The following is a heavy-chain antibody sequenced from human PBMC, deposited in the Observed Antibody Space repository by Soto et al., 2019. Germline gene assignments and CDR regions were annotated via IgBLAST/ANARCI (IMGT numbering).Heavy chain of an antibody. V-gene: IGHV1-58*01. CDR3: AADKFTGYYYYGMDV. J-gene: IGHJ6*02. CDR2: IVVGSGNT. CDR1: GFTFTTSA. Sequence: SVKVSCKASGFTFTTSAVQGVRQARGQRLEWIGWIVVGSGNTNYALKFQERVTITRGMSTSTAYMELSSLRYEDTAVYYCAADKFTGYYYYGMDVWGQGTTVTVSS.